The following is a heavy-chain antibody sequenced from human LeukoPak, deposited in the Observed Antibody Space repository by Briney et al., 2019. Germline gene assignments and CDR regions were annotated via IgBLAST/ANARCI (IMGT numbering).Heavy chain of an antibody. D-gene: IGHD4-17*01. CDR3: ARRGPVTTIGAQDY. V-gene: IGHV4-39*07. CDR1: GGSISSSSYY. J-gene: IGHJ4*02. CDR2: IYYSGST. Sequence: PSETLSLTCTVSGGSISSSSYYWGWIRQPPGKGLEWIGSIYYSGSTYYNPSLKSRVTISVDTSKNQFSLKLSSVTAADTAVYYCARRGPVTTIGAQDYWGQGTLVTVSS.